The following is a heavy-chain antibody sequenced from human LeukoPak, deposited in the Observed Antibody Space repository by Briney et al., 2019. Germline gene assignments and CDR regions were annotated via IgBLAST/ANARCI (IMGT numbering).Heavy chain of an antibody. CDR3: VRDRRFSSGLSYYYYGMDV. D-gene: IGHD5-18*01. CDR2: ISAFNGYT. Sequence: ASVKVSCKASGYTFTSYGIRWVRQAPGQGLEWVGWISAFNGYTNYIQKFQGRVTMTTDTSTSTAYMELRSLGSDDTAVYYCVRDRRFSSGLSYYYYGMDVWGQGTTVTVSS. J-gene: IGHJ6*02. V-gene: IGHV1-18*01. CDR1: GYTFTSYG.